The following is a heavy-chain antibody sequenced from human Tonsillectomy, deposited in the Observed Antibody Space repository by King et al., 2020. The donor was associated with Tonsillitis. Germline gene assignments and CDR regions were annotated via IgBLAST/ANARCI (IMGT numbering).Heavy chain of an antibody. D-gene: IGHD3-10*01. CDR1: GGSISSGGYS. CDR2: IYHSGST. CDR3: ARYRGASGDYFDY. Sequence: QLQESGSGLVKPSQTLSLTCAVSGGSISSGGYSWSWIRQPPGKGLEWIGYIYHSGSTYYNPSLKSRVTISVDRSKNQFSLKLSSVTAADTAVYYCARYRGASGDYFDYWGQGTLVTVSS. J-gene: IGHJ4*02. V-gene: IGHV4-30-2*01.